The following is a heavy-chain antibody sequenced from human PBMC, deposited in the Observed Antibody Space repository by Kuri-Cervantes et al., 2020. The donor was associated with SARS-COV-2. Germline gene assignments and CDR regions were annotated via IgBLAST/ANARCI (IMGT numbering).Heavy chain of an antibody. V-gene: IGHV4-34*01. CDR1: GVSFSGYY. D-gene: IGHD1-26*01. Sequence: GSRRLSCAVDGVSFSGYYWSWIRQLPGKGLEWIGEINHSGSTNYNPSLKSRVTISVEASKNQFSLELISVTPADTAVYYCAREHKVGVSGSWCDPWGQGTLVTVSS. J-gene: IGHJ5*02. CDR3: AREHKVGVSGSWCDP. CDR2: INHSGST.